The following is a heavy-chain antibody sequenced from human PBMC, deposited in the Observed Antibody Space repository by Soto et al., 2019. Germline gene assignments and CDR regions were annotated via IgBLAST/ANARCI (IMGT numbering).Heavy chain of an antibody. J-gene: IGHJ4*02. CDR3: ARPPLPGYSIHFNS. V-gene: IGHV5-51*01. CDR2: VYPRDSDT. D-gene: IGHD2-15*01. CDR1: GYIFIDCW. Sequence: GESLKISCKASGYIFIDCWIGWARQMPGKGLEWMGIVYPRDSDTRYSPSFQGQVTISADRSTGTAFLQWRSLKASDTALYYCARPPLPGYSIHFNSWGQGTLVTVSS.